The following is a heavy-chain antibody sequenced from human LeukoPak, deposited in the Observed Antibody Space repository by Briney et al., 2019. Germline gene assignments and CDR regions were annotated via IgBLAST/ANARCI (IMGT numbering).Heavy chain of an antibody. J-gene: IGHJ4*02. CDR3: ARATTVVTPFDY. D-gene: IGHD4-23*01. CDR1: GFTFRDYY. Sequence: GGSLRLSCAASGFTFRDYYMSWIRQAPGKGLEWVSYISSSGSTIYYADSVKGRFTISRDNAKNSLYLQMNSLRAEDTAVYYCARATTVVTPFDYWGQGTLVTVSS. V-gene: IGHV3-11*01. CDR2: ISSSGSTI.